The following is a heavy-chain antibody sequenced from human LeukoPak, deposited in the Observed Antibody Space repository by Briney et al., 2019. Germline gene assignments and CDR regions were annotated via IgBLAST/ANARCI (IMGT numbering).Heavy chain of an antibody. V-gene: IGHV3-30*18. J-gene: IGHJ4*02. CDR2: ISFDGSYK. D-gene: IGHD3-22*01. CDR1: GFTFSSYW. CDR3: AKASFRITTEYYTDY. Sequence: GGSLRLSCAASGFTFSSYWMHWVRQAPGKGLEWVAVISFDGSYKHYADSVKGRFTISRDNSKNTLYLQMNSLRVEDTAVYNCAKASFRITTEYYTDYWGQGTLVTVSS.